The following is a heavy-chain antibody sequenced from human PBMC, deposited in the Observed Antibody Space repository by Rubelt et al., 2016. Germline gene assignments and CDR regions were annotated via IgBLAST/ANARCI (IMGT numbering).Heavy chain of an antibody. J-gene: IGHJ4*02. CDR3: AREPFHYYDSSGYSPFDY. D-gene: IGHD3-22*01. Sequence: QVQLVQSGAEVKKPGASVKVSCKASGYTFTSYGISWVRQAPGQGLEWMGWISAYNGNTNYAQKLQGRVTMTTDTSTSTAYMELSSLRSEDTAVYYCAREPFHYYDSSGYSPFDYWGQGTLVTVSS. CDR2: ISAYNGNT. CDR1: GYTFTSYG. V-gene: IGHV1-18*01.